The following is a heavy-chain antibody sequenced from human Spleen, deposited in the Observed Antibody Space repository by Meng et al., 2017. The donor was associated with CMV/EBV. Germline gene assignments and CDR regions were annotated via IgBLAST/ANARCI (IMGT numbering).Heavy chain of an antibody. J-gene: IGHJ6*02. CDR2: MYYSGNI. Sequence: SETLSLTCTVSGDSISSTSYYWGWIRQPPGKGLEWIGSMYYSGNIHYNPSLKSRVSISVDSSKSHLSPKLRSLTAADTAVYYCGRASGVFCTSTNCYRGGTDVWGQGTTVTVSS. D-gene: IGHD2-2*02. CDR3: GRASGVFCTSTNCYRGGTDV. V-gene: IGHV4-39*02. CDR1: GDSISSTSYY.